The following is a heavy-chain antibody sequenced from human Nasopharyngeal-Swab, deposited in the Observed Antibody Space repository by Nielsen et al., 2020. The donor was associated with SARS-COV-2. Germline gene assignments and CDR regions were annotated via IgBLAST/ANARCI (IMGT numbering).Heavy chain of an antibody. CDR3: ARENQEYANIWIDY. D-gene: IGHD1-1*01. CDR2: ISTKTGAP. CDR1: GYTFTSNV. Sequence: ASVKVSCKASGYTFTSNVLNWVRQAPGQGPEYIGWISTKTGAPTYAQAFTERFVISLDTSVSTTYLQISSLKADDTAVYYCARENQEYANIWIDYWGQGTQVTVSS. V-gene: IGHV7-4-1*02. J-gene: IGHJ4*02.